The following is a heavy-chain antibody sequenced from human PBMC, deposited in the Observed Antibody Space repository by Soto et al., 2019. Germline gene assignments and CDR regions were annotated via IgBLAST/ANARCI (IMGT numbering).Heavy chain of an antibody. CDR2: ISSSSSYI. CDR3: ARVDCSGGSCYGGSDAFDI. Sequence: GGSLRLSFAASGFTFSSYSMNWVRQAPGKGLEWVSSISSSSSYIYYADSVKGRFTISRDNAKNSLDLQMNSLRAEDTAVYYCARVDCSGGSCYGGSDAFDIWGQGTMVTVSS. J-gene: IGHJ3*02. D-gene: IGHD2-15*01. V-gene: IGHV3-21*01. CDR1: GFTFSSYS.